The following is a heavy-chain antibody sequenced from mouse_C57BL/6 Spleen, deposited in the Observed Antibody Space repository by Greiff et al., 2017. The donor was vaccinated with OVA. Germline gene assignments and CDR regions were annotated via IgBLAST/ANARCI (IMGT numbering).Heavy chain of an antibody. CDR1: GFTFSSYT. J-gene: IGHJ2*01. CDR2: ISGGGGNT. Sequence: DVMLVESGGGLVKPGGSLKLSCAASGFTFSSYTMSWVRQTPEKRLEWVATISGGGGNTYYPDSVKGRFTISRDNAKNTLYLQMSSLRSEDTALYYCARGDYPDYWGQGTTLTVPS. CDR3: ARGDYPDY. D-gene: IGHD2-4*01. V-gene: IGHV5-9*01.